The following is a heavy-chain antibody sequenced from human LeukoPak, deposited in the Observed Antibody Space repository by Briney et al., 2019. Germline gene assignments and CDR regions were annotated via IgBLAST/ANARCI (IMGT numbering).Heavy chain of an antibody. Sequence: GGSLRLSCAASGFTFSSYEMNWVRQAPGKGLEWVSYISSSGNIIYYADSVKGRFTISRDNAKNSLYLQMNSLRAEDTAVYYCAREVPYYFDYWGQGTLVTVSS. V-gene: IGHV3-48*03. CDR3: AREVPYYFDY. CDR1: GFTFSSYE. J-gene: IGHJ4*02. CDR2: ISSSGNII.